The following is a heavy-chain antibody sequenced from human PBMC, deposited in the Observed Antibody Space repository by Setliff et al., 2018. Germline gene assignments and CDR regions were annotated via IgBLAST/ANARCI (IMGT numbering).Heavy chain of an antibody. D-gene: IGHD3-3*01. J-gene: IGHJ6*02. CDR1: GFTFSSYA. CDR3: AKVNNRFWSGYYPYYYGMDV. V-gene: IGHV3-23*01. CDR2: ISGSGGST. Sequence: PGESLTISCAASGFTFSSYAMSWVRQAPEKGPEWVSAISGSGGSTYYADSVKGRFTISRDNSKNTLYLQMNSLRAEDTAVYYCAKVNNRFWSGYYPYYYGMDVWGQGTTVTVSS.